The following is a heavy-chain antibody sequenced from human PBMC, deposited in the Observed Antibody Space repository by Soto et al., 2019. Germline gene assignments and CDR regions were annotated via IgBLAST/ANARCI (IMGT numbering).Heavy chain of an antibody. CDR2: IDPSDSQT. CDR1: GYSFAGYW. J-gene: IGHJ4*02. V-gene: IGHV5-10-1*01. CDR3: ARQIYDSDTGPNFQYYFDS. Sequence: GESLKISCKGSGYSFAGYWITWVRQKPGKGLEWMGRIDPSDSQTYYSPSFRGHVTISVTKSVTTVFLQWSSLRASDTAMYYCARQIYDSDTGPNFQYYFDSWGQGTPVTVS. D-gene: IGHD3-22*01.